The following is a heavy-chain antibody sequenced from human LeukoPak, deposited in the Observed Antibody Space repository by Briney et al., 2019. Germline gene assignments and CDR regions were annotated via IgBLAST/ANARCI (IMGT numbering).Heavy chain of an antibody. V-gene: IGHV4-59*01. CDR1: GGSISSYY. Sequence: SETLSLTCTVSGGSISSYYWNWIRLPPGKGLEWIGYLSKSGNTNYSPSLKSRVTIFGDTSKNQFFLKLSSVTAADTAMYYCARARYVNSFYAFDIWGQGTLVTVSS. CDR3: ARARYVNSFYAFDI. J-gene: IGHJ3*02. D-gene: IGHD3-9*01. CDR2: LSKSGNT.